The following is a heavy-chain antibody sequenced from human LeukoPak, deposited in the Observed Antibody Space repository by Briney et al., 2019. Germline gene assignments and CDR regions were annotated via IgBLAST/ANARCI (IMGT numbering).Heavy chain of an antibody. CDR2: ISSSSSYI. D-gene: IGHD6-19*01. Sequence: GGSLRLSCAASGFTFSSYSMNWVRQAPGKGLEWVSSISSSSSYIYYADSVKGRFTISRDNAKNSLYLQMNSLRAEDTAVYYCARAQYSSGWFGPLYYFDYWGQGTLVTVSS. CDR3: ARAQYSSGWFGPLYYFDY. J-gene: IGHJ4*02. V-gene: IGHV3-21*01. CDR1: GFTFSSYS.